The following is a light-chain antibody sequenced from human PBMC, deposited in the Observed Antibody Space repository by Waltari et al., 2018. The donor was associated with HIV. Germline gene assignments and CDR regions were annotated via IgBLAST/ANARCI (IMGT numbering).Light chain of an antibody. J-gene: IGLJ2*01. CDR1: ISDFGLYNF. Sequence: QSALAQPASVSASPGQSINISCTGSISDFGLYNFISWYQRHPGGFPKVIIYDVFSRPSGVSSRFSGSKSGNTASLTISWLQPEDEADYYCTSFRSDYTVIFGGGTKVTVL. CDR2: DVF. CDR3: TSFRSDYTVI. V-gene: IGLV2-14*03.